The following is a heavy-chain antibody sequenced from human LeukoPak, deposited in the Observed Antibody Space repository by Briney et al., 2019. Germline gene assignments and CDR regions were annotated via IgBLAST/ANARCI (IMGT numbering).Heavy chain of an antibody. J-gene: IGHJ5*02. Sequence: ASVKVSCTASGYTFTSYGISWVRQAPGQGLEWMGWISAYNGNTNYAQKLQGRVTMTTDTSTSTAYMEQRSLRSDDTAVYYCARDHYYDSSGYPGGLFTWGQGTLVTVSS. CDR3: ARDHYYDSSGYPGGLFT. CDR2: ISAYNGNT. CDR1: GYTFTSYG. D-gene: IGHD3-22*01. V-gene: IGHV1-18*01.